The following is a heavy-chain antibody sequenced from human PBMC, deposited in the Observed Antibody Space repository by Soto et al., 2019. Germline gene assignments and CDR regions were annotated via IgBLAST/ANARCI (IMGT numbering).Heavy chain of an antibody. CDR3: ARVTAVVGYNWVDP. J-gene: IGHJ5*02. CDR1: GGSISSGGYY. CDR2: IYYSGST. V-gene: IGHV4-31*03. Sequence: SETLSLTCTVSGGSISSGGYYWSWIRQHPGKGLEWIGNIYYSGSTYYNPSLKSRVTISLDTSRNQFSLKLSSVTAADTAVYYCARVTAVVGYNWVDPWVQGTLVTVSS. D-gene: IGHD2-15*01.